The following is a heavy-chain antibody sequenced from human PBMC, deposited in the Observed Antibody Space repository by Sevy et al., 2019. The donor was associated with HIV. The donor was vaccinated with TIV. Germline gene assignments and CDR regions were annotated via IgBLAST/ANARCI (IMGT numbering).Heavy chain of an antibody. Sequence: SETLSLTCTVSGGSISSGYYWSWIRQHPGKGLEWIGYIYYSGSTYYNPSLNSRVTITLDTSKNQFSLMLSSVTAADTAVYYCAMSRAGYSEFDYWGQGTLVTVSS. D-gene: IGHD4-4*01. V-gene: IGHV4-31*03. CDR3: AMSRAGYSEFDY. CDR1: GGSISSGYY. J-gene: IGHJ4*02. CDR2: IYYSGST.